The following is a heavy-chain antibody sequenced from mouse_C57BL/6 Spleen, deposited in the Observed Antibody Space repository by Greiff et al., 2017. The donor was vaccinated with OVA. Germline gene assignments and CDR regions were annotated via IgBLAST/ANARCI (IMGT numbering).Heavy chain of an antibody. J-gene: IGHJ2*01. CDR1: GYTFTSYW. V-gene: IGHV1-64*01. Sequence: QVQLQQPGAELVKPGASVKLSCKASGYTFTSYWMHWVKQRPGQGLEWIGMIHPNSGSTNYNEKFKSKATLTVDKSSSTAYMQLSSLTSEDSAVYYCAISVSGASFDYWGQGTTLTVSS. CDR2: IHPNSGST. D-gene: IGHD6-2*01. CDR3: AISVSGASFDY.